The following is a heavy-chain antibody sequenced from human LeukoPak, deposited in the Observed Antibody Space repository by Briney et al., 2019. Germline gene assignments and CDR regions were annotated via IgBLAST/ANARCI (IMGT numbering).Heavy chain of an antibody. CDR3: GRAFPPLRTSSAGDL. J-gene: IGHJ4*02. Sequence: GGSLRLACSSSGFTFSDYDRNWFRQAPGKGLEWFSSISGLSTHIYYGDSVKGRFSISRDNAKNSVYLQMNSLGVEATAIYYCGRAFPPLRTSSAGDLWGQGILVTVSS. V-gene: IGHV3-69-1*02. CDR2: ISGLSTHI. CDR1: GFTFSDYD. D-gene: IGHD3-16*01.